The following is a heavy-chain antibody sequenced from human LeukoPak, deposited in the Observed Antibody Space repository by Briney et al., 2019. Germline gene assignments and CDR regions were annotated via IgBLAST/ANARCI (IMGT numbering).Heavy chain of an antibody. CDR2: IFYSGST. Sequence: SQTLSLTCTVSGGSISSGGYYWSWIRQHPGKGLEWIGYIFYSGSTYYNPSHKSRVIISVDTSKIQFSLKLSSVTAADTAVYYCARFYGGNSGMLPRATFDIWGQGAMVTVPS. CDR1: GGSISSGGYY. D-gene: IGHD4-23*01. J-gene: IGHJ3*02. V-gene: IGHV4-31*03. CDR3: ARFYGGNSGMLPRATFDI.